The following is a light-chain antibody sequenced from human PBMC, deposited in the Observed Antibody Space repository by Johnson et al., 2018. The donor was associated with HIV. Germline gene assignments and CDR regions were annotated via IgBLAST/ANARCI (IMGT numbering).Light chain of an antibody. CDR2: ENN. CDR1: NSNIGNNY. V-gene: IGLV1-51*02. Sequence: QSVLTQPPSVSAAPGQKVTISCSGSNSNIGNNYVSWFQQLPGTAPKLLIYENNKRPSGIPDRFSGSQLGPSATLGITRLQTGDQADNYCGTWDSSLSGYDIGSGTKVTVL. J-gene: IGLJ1*01. CDR3: GTWDSSLSGYD.